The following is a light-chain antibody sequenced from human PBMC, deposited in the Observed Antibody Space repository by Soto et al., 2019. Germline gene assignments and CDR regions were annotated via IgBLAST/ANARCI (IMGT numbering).Light chain of an antibody. Sequence: ALTQPASVSGSPGQSITISCTGTSSDVGAYNFVSWHQQHPGKAPKLMIYNVYDRPSGISYRFSGSKSGNTASLTISGLQAEDEADYYCSAYTVSRTYFFGTGTKVTVL. V-gene: IGLV2-14*03. J-gene: IGLJ1*01. CDR2: NVY. CDR3: SAYTVSRTYF. CDR1: SSDVGAYNF.